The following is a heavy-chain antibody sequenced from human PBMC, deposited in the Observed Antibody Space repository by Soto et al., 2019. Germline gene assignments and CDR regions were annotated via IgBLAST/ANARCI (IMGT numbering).Heavy chain of an antibody. V-gene: IGHV4-34*01. J-gene: IGHJ4*02. CDR1: GGSFSGYY. D-gene: IGHD3-10*01. CDR2: INHSGST. CDR3: ARGRGALLWFGDSPQDY. Sequence: SETLSLTCAVYGGSFSGYYWSWIRQPPGKGLEWIGEINHSGSTNYNPSLKSRVTISVDTSKNQFSLKLSSVTAADTAVYYCARGRGALLWFGDSPQDYWGQGTLVTVSS.